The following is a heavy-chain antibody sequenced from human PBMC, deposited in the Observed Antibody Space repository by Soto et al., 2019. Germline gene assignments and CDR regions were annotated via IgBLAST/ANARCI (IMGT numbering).Heavy chain of an antibody. CDR2: IDHDGPT. Sequence: EVQLVESGGGLVQPGGSLRLSCAGSGFTFSNYWMHWVRQAPGKGLEWVSRIDHDGPTDYADSVRGRFTISRDHAENTPDLQMNSLRPEDTAVYYCVRESHGDYWGQGTLVTVSS. CDR3: VRESHGDY. V-gene: IGHV3-74*01. J-gene: IGHJ4*02. CDR1: GFTFSNYW.